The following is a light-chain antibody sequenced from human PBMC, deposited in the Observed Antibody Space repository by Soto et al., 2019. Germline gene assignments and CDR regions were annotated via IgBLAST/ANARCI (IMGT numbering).Light chain of an antibody. J-gene: IGLJ2*01. CDR1: SANIGAGYD. Sequence: QSVLTQPPSVSGAPGLRVTISCTGNSANIGAGYDVHWYQQLPGTAPKLLIYGDNNRPSGVPDRFSGSKSGTSASLAITGLQAEDEADYYCQSYDNSLSGSWIFGGGTKLTGL. CDR2: GDN. CDR3: QSYDNSLSGSWI. V-gene: IGLV1-40*01.